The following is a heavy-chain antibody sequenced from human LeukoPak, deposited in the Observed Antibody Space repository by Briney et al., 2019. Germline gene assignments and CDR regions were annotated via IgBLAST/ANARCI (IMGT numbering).Heavy chain of an antibody. J-gene: IGHJ3*02. CDR3: ARQPYSSSWYGAFDI. V-gene: IGHV5-51*01. CDR1: GYSFTSYW. CDR2: IYPGDSDT. Sequence: GESLKISCKGSGYSFTSYWIGWVRQMPGKGLEWMGIIYPGDSDTRYSPSFQGQVTISADKSTSTAYLQWSSLKASDTAMYYCARQPYSSSWYGAFDIWGQGTMVTVSS. D-gene: IGHD6-13*01.